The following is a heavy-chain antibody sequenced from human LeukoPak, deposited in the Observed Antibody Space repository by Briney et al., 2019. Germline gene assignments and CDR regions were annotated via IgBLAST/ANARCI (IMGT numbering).Heavy chain of an antibody. CDR2: IYYSGST. D-gene: IGHD5-18*01. J-gene: IGHJ4*02. CDR3: VCGYSYGYFLY. V-gene: IGHV4-59*01. Sequence: PSETLSLTCTVSGGSISSYYWSWIRQPPGKVLEWIGYIYYSGSTNYNPSLKSRVTITVDTSKNQFSLKLSSVTAADTAVYYCVCGYSYGYFLYWGQGTLVTVSS. CDR1: GGSISSYY.